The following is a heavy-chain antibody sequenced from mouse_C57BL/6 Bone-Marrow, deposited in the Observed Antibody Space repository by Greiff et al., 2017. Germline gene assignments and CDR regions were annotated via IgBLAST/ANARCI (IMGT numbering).Heavy chain of an antibody. CDR3: ARGAYGNYVYWYFDV. V-gene: IGHV1-58*01. Sequence: VQLQQSGAELVRPGSSVKMSCKTSGYTFTSYGINWVKQRPGQGLEWIGYIYLGHGYTEYNEKFKGKATLTSDTSSSTAYMQRSRLTAEDSAISFCARGAYGNYVYWYFDVWGTGTTVTVSS. CDR1: GYTFTSYG. J-gene: IGHJ1*03. CDR2: IYLGHGYT. D-gene: IGHD2-1*01.